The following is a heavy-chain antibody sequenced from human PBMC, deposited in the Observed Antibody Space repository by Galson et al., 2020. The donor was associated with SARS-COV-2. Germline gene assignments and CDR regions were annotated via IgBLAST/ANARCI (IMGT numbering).Heavy chain of an antibody. Sequence: SETLSLTCSVSGGSISSGGYYWSWIRQHPGKGLEWIGYINYSGNTYYNPSLKSRVTISVDTSENQFSLKLNSVTAADTAVYYCARNKQLLFDYWGQGTLVTVSS. J-gene: IGHJ4*02. CDR2: INYSGNT. CDR3: ARNKQLLFDY. CDR1: GGSISSGGYY. D-gene: IGHD5-18*01. V-gene: IGHV4-31*03.